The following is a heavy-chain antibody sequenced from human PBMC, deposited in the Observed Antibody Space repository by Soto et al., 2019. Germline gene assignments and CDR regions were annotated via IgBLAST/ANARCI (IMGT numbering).Heavy chain of an antibody. Sequence: LQLQESGPGLVKPSETLSLTCTVSGGSFDITSSYWAWVRQPPGKGLEWIAYIYYSGSTYYNPSLKSRITISVDTSTNQLSLRLSSVTAADTAVYYCAKIPIVGTKPYYFNSWGQGTLVTVSS. CDR2: IYYSGST. CDR1: GGSFDITSSY. J-gene: IGHJ4*02. CDR3: AKIPIVGTKPYYFNS. D-gene: IGHD1-1*01. V-gene: IGHV4-39*01.